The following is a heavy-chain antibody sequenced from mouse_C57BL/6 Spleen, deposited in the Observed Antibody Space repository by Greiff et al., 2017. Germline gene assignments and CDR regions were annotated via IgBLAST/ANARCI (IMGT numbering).Heavy chain of an antibody. CDR2: INPNNGGT. CDR3: ATVRSWYFDV. V-gene: IGHV1-26*01. CDR1: GYTFTDYY. Sequence: EVQLQQSGPELVKPGASVKISCKASGYTFTDYYMNWVKQSHGKSLEWIGDINPNNGGTSYNQKFKGKATLTVDKSSSTAYMELRSLTSEDSAVYYCATVRSWYFDVWGTGTTVTVSS. D-gene: IGHD1-1*01. J-gene: IGHJ1*03.